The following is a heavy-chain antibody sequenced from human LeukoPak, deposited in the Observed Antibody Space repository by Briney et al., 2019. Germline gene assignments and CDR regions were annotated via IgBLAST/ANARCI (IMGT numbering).Heavy chain of an antibody. D-gene: IGHD4-23*01. CDR1: GGSISSSSSIC. CDR3: ARNGGNSDYDY. J-gene: IGHJ4*02. V-gene: IGHV4-4*02. Sequence: SETLSLTCAVSGGSISSSSSICWTWVRQPPGEGLEWIGEIYHNGAANYNPSLKSRVTMLLDKSKNQFFLKLNSVTAADTAVYYCARNGGNSDYDYWGQGTLVTVSA. CDR2: IYHNGAA.